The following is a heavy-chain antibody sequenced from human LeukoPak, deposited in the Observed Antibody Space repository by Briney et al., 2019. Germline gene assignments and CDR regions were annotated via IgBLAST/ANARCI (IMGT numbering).Heavy chain of an antibody. V-gene: IGHV3-7*01. Sequence: GGSLRLSCAASGFTFSNYWMSWGRQAPGKGLEWVASIEQDGSDKYYVDSVKGRFTISRDNAENSLYLQMNSLRAEDTAVYYCARERHADYWGQGTLVTVSS. J-gene: IGHJ4*02. CDR1: GFTFSNYW. CDR3: ARERHADY. CDR2: IEQDGSDK.